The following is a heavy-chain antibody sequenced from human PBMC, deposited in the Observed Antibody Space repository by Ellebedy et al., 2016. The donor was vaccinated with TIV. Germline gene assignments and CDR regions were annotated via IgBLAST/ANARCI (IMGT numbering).Heavy chain of an antibody. CDR1: GFAINSNY. J-gene: IGHJ3*02. CDR3: ASEPFIDVDLTVWGVFHI. Sequence: GGSLRLSCAASGFAINSNYMSWVRQAPGQGLEWVSTIYTNGSTCYADSVRGRFTISRDTSENTLYLQINGLRAEDTAVYFCASEPFIDVDLTVWGVFHIWGQGTMVAVSS. V-gene: IGHV3-66*01. CDR2: IYTNGST. D-gene: IGHD4-11*01.